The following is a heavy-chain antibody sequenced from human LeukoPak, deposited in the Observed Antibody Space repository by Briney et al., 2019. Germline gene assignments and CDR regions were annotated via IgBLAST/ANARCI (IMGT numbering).Heavy chain of an antibody. CDR3: ARVHSGYDSLDY. V-gene: IGHV4-59*01. CDR1: GGSISSYY. J-gene: IGHJ4*02. CDR2: IYYSGST. Sequence: NSSETLSLTCTVSGGSISSYYWSWIRQPPGKGLEWIGYIYYSGSTNYNPSLKSRVTISVDTSKNQFSLKLSSVTAADTAVYYCARVHSGYDSLDYWGQGTLVTVSS. D-gene: IGHD5-12*01.